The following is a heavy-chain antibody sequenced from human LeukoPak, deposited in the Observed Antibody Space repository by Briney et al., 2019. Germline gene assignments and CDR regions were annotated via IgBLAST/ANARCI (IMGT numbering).Heavy chain of an antibody. D-gene: IGHD2-15*01. V-gene: IGHV3-23*01. J-gene: IGHJ4*02. CDR1: GFTFSSYA. CDR2: ISGSGGST. Sequence: PGRSLRLSCAASGFTFSSYAMSWVRQAPGKGLEWVSAISGSGGSTYYADSVKGRFTISRDNSKNTLYLQMNSLRAEDTAVYYCAKGRYCSGGSCYPPTSDVFDYWGQGTLVTVSS. CDR3: AKGRYCSGGSCYPPTSDVFDY.